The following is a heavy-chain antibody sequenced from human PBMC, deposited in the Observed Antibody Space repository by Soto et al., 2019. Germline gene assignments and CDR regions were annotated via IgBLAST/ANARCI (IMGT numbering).Heavy chain of an antibody. D-gene: IGHD3-3*01. Sequence: SETLSLTCSVSGGSISSGYYYLSWVRQPPGKGLEWIGEIYHSVSTNYNPSLKSRVTISVDKSKTQFSLKLSSVTAADTAFYYCARVRFLVWLTPVPGVLDISGKATMVTVSS. CDR3: ARVRFLVWLTPVPGVLDI. J-gene: IGHJ3*02. V-gene: IGHV4-4*02. CDR2: IYHSVST. CDR1: GGSISSGYYY.